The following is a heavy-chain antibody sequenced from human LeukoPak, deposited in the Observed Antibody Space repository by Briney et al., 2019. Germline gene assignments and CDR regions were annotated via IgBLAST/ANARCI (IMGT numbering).Heavy chain of an antibody. V-gene: IGHV1-46*01. J-gene: IGHJ2*01. D-gene: IGHD1-26*01. Sequence: EASVKVSCTASGYTFTSYCMHWVRQAPGQGLEWMGIINPSGGSTSYAQKLQGRVTMTRDTSTSTVYMELSSLRSEDTAVYYCARLGERDWYFDLWGRGTLVTVSS. CDR1: GYTFTSYC. CDR3: ARLGERDWYFDL. CDR2: INPSGGST.